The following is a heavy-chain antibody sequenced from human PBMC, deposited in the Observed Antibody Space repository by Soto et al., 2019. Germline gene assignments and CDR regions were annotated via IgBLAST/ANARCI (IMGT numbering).Heavy chain of an antibody. CDR1: GFTFSSYA. CDR3: ARPPSGYSSSWYFDY. CDR2: ISYDGSNK. J-gene: IGHJ4*02. D-gene: IGHD6-13*01. V-gene: IGHV3-30-3*01. Sequence: QVQLVESGGGVVQPGRSLRLSCAASGFTFSSYAMHWVRQAPGKGLEWVAVISYDGSNKYYADSVKGRFTISRDNSKNTLYLQMNSLRAEDTAVYYCARPPSGYSSSWYFDYWGQGTLVTVSS.